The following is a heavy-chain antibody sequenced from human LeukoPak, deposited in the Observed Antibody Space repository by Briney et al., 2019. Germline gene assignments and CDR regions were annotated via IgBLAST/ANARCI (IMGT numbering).Heavy chain of an antibody. CDR2: ISSSGSTI. CDR3: AKDRPLRIQSIAVAVSDY. V-gene: IGHV3-48*03. D-gene: IGHD6-19*01. CDR1: GFTFSSYE. Sequence: GGSLRLSCAASGFTFSSYEMNWVRQAPGKGLEWVSYISSSGSTIYYADSVKGRFTISRDNAKNSLYLQMNSLRAEDTAVYYCAKDRPLRIQSIAVAVSDYWGQGTLVTVSS. J-gene: IGHJ4*02.